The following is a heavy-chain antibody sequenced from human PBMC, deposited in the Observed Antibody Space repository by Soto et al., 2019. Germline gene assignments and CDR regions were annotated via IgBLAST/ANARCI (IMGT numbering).Heavy chain of an antibody. CDR3: QSRGFFYNGLVA. CDR2: INHDGNIT. CDR1: VFTFSSFV. J-gene: IGHJ6*02. Sequence: WGSLLLSCSASVFTFSSFVMHWVGQAPGRGPVWVAHINHDGNITIDADSVKGRFTISRDNSKNTLYLQMNSLRAEDSCVCYCQSRGFFYNGLVAWGQGSMVTVSS. D-gene: IGHD3-10*01. V-gene: IGHV3-74*01.